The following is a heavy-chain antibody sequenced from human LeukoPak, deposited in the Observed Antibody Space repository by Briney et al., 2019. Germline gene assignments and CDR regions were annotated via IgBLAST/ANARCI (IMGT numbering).Heavy chain of an antibody. CDR1: GFTFSSYG. V-gene: IGHV3-30*18. D-gene: IGHD6-13*01. J-gene: IGHJ4*02. Sequence: GGSLRLSCAASGFTFSSYGMHWVRQAPGKGLEWVAVISYDGSNKYYADSVKGRFTISRDNSKNTLYLQMNSLRAEGTAVYYCAKIIGVQQQLVDYWGQGTLVTVSS. CDR2: ISYDGSNK. CDR3: AKIIGVQQQLVDY.